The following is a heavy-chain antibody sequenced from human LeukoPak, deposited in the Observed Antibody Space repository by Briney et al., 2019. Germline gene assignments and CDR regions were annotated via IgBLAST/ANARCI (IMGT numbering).Heavy chain of an antibody. J-gene: IGHJ6*03. Sequence: TGGSLRLSCAASGFTFSSYAMSWVRQAPGKGLEWVSSIRGAGGSTYYADSVKGRFTISRDNFKNTLFLQMNSPRAEDTALYYCAKDRSGSWGYYYYYMDVWGKGTTVTVSS. CDR2: IRGAGGST. CDR3: AKDRSGSWGYYYYYMDV. CDR1: GFTFSSYA. V-gene: IGHV3-23*01. D-gene: IGHD6-13*01.